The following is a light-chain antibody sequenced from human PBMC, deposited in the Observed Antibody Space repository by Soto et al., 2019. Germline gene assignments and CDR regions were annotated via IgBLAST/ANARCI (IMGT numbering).Light chain of an antibody. V-gene: IGKV3-20*01. CDR1: QSVSSNY. Sequence: EIVLTQSPDTLSLSPGERATLSCRASQSVSSNYVAWYQQKPGQAPRLLTHGASSRAAGVPDRFSGRGSGTDFPLIISRLEPEDFAVYICQQYGSSPFTFGQGTKLEIK. CDR3: QQYGSSPFT. J-gene: IGKJ2*01. CDR2: GAS.